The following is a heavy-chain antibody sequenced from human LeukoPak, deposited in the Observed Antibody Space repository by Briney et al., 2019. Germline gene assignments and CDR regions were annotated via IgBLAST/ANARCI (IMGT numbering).Heavy chain of an antibody. D-gene: IGHD3-10*01. V-gene: IGHV3-23*01. CDR3: AKGGGSERNYYMDV. J-gene: IGHJ6*03. Sequence: GGSLTLSCAASGFTFSSYAMSGVRQAPGKGREWVSTITGNAGNTYYADSVKGRFTASRDNSRNTLYLQMNSLRAEDTAVYHCAKGGGSERNYYMDVWGKGTTVTVSS. CDR2: ITGNAGNT. CDR1: GFTFSSYA.